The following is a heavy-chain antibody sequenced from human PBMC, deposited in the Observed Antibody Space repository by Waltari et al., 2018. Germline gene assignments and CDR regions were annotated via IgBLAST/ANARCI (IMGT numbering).Heavy chain of an antibody. CDR2: IYYSGST. V-gene: IGHV4-59*08. CDR1: GGSISSYY. J-gene: IGHJ4*02. D-gene: IGHD6-13*01. Sequence: VQLQESGPGLVKPSETLSLTCTVSGGSISSYYWSWFRQPPVTGLEWTGYIYYSGSTNYNPSLKSRVTISVDTSKNQFSLKLSSVTAADTAVYYCASHSSSWYPNFDYWGQGTLVTVSS. CDR3: ASHSSSWYPNFDY.